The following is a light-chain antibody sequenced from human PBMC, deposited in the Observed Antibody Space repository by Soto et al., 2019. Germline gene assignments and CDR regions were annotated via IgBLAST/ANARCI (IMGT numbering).Light chain of an antibody. J-gene: IGLJ2*01. CDR2: LEGSGSY. V-gene: IGLV4-60*03. CDR3: ETWDSNTRV. Sequence: QSVLTQSSSASASLGSSVKLTCTLSSGHSGYIIAWHQQQPGKDPRYLMKLEGSGSYNKGSAVPDRFSGSSSGADRYLTISNLQSEDEADYYCETWDSNTRVFGGGTKLTVL. CDR1: SGHSGYI.